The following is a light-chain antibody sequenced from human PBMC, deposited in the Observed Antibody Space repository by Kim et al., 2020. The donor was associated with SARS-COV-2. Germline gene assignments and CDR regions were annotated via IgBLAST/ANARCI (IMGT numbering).Light chain of an antibody. CDR3: NSRDSSGNHLV. Sequence: AFGQTVRIPRQVDSLRGYYTSWYQQQPGLPPVLVIYGKNDRPSGIPYRFSGSSSGNTASLTISGAQAEDDADYYCNSRDSSGNHLVFGGGSQLTVL. CDR1: SLRGYY. V-gene: IGLV3-19*01. CDR2: GKN. J-gene: IGLJ2*01.